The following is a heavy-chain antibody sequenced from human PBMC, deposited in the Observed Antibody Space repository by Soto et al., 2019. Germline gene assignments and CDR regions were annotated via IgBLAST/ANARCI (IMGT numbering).Heavy chain of an antibody. CDR1: GFTFSSYS. J-gene: IGHJ6*02. D-gene: IGHD3-10*01. V-gene: IGHV3-48*01. CDR2: ISSSSSSSTII. Sequence: EVQLVESGGGLVQPGGSLRLSCAASGFTFSSYSMNWVRLAPGKGLEWVSYISSSSSSSTIIYYADSVKGRFTISRDNAKKSLYMQINSLRAEDTSIYYCARDRVLRGGGYYDGMDVWGQGTTVTVSS. CDR3: ARDRVLRGGGYYDGMDV.